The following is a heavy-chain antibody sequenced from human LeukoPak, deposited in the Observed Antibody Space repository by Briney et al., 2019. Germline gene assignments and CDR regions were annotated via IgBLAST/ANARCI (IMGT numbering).Heavy chain of an antibody. J-gene: IGHJ4*02. CDR1: GGSISSSSYY. D-gene: IGHD5-18*01. CDR2: IYYSGST. Sequence: SETLSLTCTVSGGSISSSSYYWGWIRQPPGKGLEWIGYIYYSGSTNYNPSLKSRVTISVDTSKNQFSLKLSSVTAADTAVYYCARRSGYSYGYWGQGTLVTVSS. V-gene: IGHV4-61*05. CDR3: ARRSGYSYGY.